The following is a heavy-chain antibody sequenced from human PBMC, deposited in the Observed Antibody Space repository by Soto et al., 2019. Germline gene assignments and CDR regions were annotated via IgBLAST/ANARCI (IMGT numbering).Heavy chain of an antibody. CDR2: ISWNSGSI. V-gene: IGHV3-9*01. Sequence: PGGSLRLSCAASGFTFDDYAMHWVRQAPGKGLEWVSGISWNSGSIGYADSVKGRFTISRDNAKNSLYLQMNSLRAEDTALYYCAKDLEESSYYYGMDVWGQGTTVTVSS. CDR3: AKDLEESSYYYGMDV. D-gene: IGHD2-2*01. J-gene: IGHJ6*02. CDR1: GFTFDDYA.